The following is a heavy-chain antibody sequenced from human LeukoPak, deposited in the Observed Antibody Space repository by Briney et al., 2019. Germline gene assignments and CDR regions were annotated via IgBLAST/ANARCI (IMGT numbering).Heavy chain of an antibody. CDR2: IYYSGST. CDR1: GGSISSSSYY. CDR3: ARRSGYDYMFDY. D-gene: IGHD5-12*01. Sequence: DPSETLSLTCTVSGGSISSSSYYWVWIRQPPGKGLEWIGSIYYSGSTYYNPSLKSRVTISVDTSKNQFSLKLSSVTAADTAVYYCARRSGYDYMFDYWGQGTLVTVSS. J-gene: IGHJ4*02. V-gene: IGHV4-39*01.